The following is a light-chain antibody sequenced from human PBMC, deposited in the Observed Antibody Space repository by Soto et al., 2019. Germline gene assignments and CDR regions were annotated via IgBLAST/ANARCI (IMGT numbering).Light chain of an antibody. CDR3: QQYNNWPLT. CDR1: QSVSSN. Sequence: IVMTQSPATLSVSPGERATLSCRASQSVSSNLAWYQQKPGQAPRLLIYGASTRATGIPARFSGSGSGTEFTLTISSLQSEDFAVYYCQQYNNWPLTSGGGTKVDIK. J-gene: IGKJ4*01. V-gene: IGKV3-15*01. CDR2: GAS.